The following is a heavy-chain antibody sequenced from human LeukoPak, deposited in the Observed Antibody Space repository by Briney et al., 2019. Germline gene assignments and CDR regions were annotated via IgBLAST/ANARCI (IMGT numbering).Heavy chain of an antibody. D-gene: IGHD3-16*02. CDR1: GGSISSYY. J-gene: IGHJ4*02. V-gene: IGHV4-59*01. CDR2: IYYSGST. Sequence: SETLSLTCTVSGGSISSYYRSWIRQPPGKGLEWIGYIYYSGSTNYNPSLKSRVTISVDTSKNQFSLKLSSVTAADTAVYYCARARITFGGVIVIDYWGQGTLVTVSS. CDR3: ARARITFGGVIVIDY.